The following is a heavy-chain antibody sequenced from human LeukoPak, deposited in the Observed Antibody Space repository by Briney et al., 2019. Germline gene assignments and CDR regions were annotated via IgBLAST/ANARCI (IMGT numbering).Heavy chain of an antibody. CDR1: GYTFSDYY. Sequence: ASVKVSCKTSGYTFSDYYLHWVRQAPGQGLEWMGWISAYNGNTNYAQKLQGRVTVTTDTSTSTAYMELRSLRSDDTAVYYCARAGPYSSGWSEDAFDIWGQGTMVTVSS. CDR3: ARAGPYSSGWSEDAFDI. J-gene: IGHJ3*02. V-gene: IGHV1-18*04. D-gene: IGHD6-19*01. CDR2: ISAYNGNT.